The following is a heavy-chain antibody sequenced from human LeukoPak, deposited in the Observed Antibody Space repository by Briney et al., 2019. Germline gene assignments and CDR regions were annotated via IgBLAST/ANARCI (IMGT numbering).Heavy chain of an antibody. J-gene: IGHJ4*02. D-gene: IGHD5-12*01. V-gene: IGHV3-23*01. CDR2: ISGSGGST. Sequence: GGSLRLSCAASGFTFSSYAMSWVRQAPGKGLEWVSAISGSGGSTYYADSVRGRFTISRDNAKNSLYLQMNSLRAEDTAVYYCARAWGSGYDLNYWGQGTLVTVSS. CDR3: ARAWGSGYDLNY. CDR1: GFTFSSYA.